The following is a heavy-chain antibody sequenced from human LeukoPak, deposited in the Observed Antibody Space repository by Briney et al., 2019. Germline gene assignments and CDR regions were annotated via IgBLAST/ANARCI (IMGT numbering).Heavy chain of an antibody. CDR1: GYTFTGYY. D-gene: IGHD2-2*01. V-gene: IGHV1-2*02. Sequence: GASVKVSCKASGYTFTGYYMHWVRQAPGQGLEWMGWINPNSGGTNYAQKFQGRVTMTRDTSISTAYMELSRLRSDDTAVCYCARASAPIVVVPAAPDYWGQGTLVTVSS. CDR3: ARASAPIVVVPAAPDY. J-gene: IGHJ4*02. CDR2: INPNSGGT.